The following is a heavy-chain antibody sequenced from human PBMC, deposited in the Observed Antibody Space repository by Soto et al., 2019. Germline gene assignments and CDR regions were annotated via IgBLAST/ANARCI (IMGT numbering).Heavy chain of an antibody. J-gene: IGHJ3*02. CDR3: AKGGYYSLFDI. CDR2: ISGSGGRK. D-gene: IGHD3-16*01. CDR1: GFPGSSYA. Sequence: PGGSLKLGSVACGFPGSSYAVSWVRQTPGKGLEWVSGISGSGGRKYYAASVKGRFTISRDNSNNTLSLQMHILRVEDTAVYFCAKGGYYSLFDIWGQGTMVTVSS. V-gene: IGHV3-23*01.